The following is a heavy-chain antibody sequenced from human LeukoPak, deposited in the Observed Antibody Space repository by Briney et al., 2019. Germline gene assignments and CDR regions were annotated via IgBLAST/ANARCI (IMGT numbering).Heavy chain of an antibody. CDR2: INPNSGGT. CDR1: GYTFTGYY. CDR3: ARDLRPNWFDP. V-gene: IGHV1-2*02. J-gene: IGHJ5*02. Sequence: ASVRVSRKASGYTFTGYYMHWVRQAPAQGLEWMGWINPNSGGTNYAQKFQGRVTMTRDTSISTAYMELSRLRSDDTAVYYCARDLRPNWFDPWGQGTLVTVSS.